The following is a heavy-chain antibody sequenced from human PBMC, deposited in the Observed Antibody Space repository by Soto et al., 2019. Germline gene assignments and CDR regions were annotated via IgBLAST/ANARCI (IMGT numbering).Heavy chain of an antibody. Sequence: GGSLRLSCEASGFTFSGSAIHWVRQASGKGLEWVGRIRSKTNSYATAYGASVKGRFTISRDNAKNSLYLQMNSLRAEDTAVYYCARVILKADPLMDVWDQGTTVTVSS. CDR2: IRSKTNSYAT. V-gene: IGHV3-73*01. CDR1: GFTFSGSA. J-gene: IGHJ6*02. CDR3: ARVILKADPLMDV. D-gene: IGHD3-16*01.